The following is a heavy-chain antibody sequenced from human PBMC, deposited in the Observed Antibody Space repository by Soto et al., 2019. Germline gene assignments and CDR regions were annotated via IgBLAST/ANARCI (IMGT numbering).Heavy chain of an antibody. V-gene: IGHV4-31*03. J-gene: IGHJ4*02. Sequence: PSETLSLTCTVSGGSISSGGYYWSWIRQHPGKGLEWIGEIYHSGSTNYNPSLKSRVTISVDKSKNQFSLKLSSVTAADTAVYFCARCRGIAAAVGPNWGQGTLVTVSS. CDR3: ARCRGIAAAVGPN. D-gene: IGHD6-13*01. CDR2: IYHSGST. CDR1: GGSISSGGYY.